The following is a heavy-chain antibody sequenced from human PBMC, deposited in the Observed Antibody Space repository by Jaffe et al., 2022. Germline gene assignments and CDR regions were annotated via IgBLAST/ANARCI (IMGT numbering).Heavy chain of an antibody. CDR2: IRSKVYGGTT. CDR1: GFTFGDYA. J-gene: IGHJ4*02. Sequence: EVQVVESGGGLVQPGRSLRLSCTASGFTFGDYAMSWFRQAPGKGLEWVGFIRSKVYGGTTEYAASVKGRFTISRDDSKSIAYLQMNSLKTEDTAVYYCTRGISLEVGKYYFDYWGQGTLVTVSS. V-gene: IGHV3-49*03. CDR3: TRGISLEVGKYYFDY. D-gene: IGHD3-3*01.